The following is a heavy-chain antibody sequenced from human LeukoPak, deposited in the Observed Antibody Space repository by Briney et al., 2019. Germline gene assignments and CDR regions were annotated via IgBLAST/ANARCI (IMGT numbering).Heavy chain of an antibody. V-gene: IGHV5-51*01. CDR3: ARHYESVAGLGLFDY. CDR1: GYSFTSYE. Sequence: GESLKISCKGSGYSFTSYEIGWVRQMPGKGLEWMGIIYPADFDTRYSPSFQGQVTISADRSISTAYLQWSSLRASDTAIYFCARHYESVAGLGLFDYWGQGTLVTVSS. CDR2: IYPADFDT. J-gene: IGHJ4*02. D-gene: IGHD6-19*01.